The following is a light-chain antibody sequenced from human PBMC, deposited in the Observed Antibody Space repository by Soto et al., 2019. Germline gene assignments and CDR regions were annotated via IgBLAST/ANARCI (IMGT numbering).Light chain of an antibody. V-gene: IGKV1-5*01. CDR2: DAS. CDR3: QHYNSYSEA. Sequence: DIQMTQSPSSLSASVGDRVTITCRASQSSSRYLNWYQQKAGKAPKVLIYDASRLESGVPSRFSGSGSGTEFTLTISSLQPDDFATYYCQHYNSYSEAFGQGTKVDIK. J-gene: IGKJ1*01. CDR1: QSSSRY.